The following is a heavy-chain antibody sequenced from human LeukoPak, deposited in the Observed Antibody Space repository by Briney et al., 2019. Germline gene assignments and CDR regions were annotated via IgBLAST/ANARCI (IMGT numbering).Heavy chain of an antibody. J-gene: IGHJ4*02. D-gene: IGHD3-3*01. Sequence: GGSLRLSCAASGFTFSSYSIHWVRQAPGKGLEWVAVISYDGSNKYYADSVKGRFTISRDNSKNTLYLQMNSLRAEDTAVYYCARDNVLYEFWTGYFDYWAREPWSPSPQ. CDR2: ISYDGSNK. CDR3: ARDNVLYEFWTGYFDY. V-gene: IGHV3-30-3*01. CDR1: GFTFSSYS.